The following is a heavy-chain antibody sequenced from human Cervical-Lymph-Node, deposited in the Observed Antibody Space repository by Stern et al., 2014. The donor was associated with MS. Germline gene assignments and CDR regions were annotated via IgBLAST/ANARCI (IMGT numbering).Heavy chain of an antibody. CDR1: GFTFSDYY. CDR2: ISSSGITI. CDR3: ARDLIERSDWYPYGMDV. Sequence: VQLVESGGGLVQRGGSLRLSCAASGFTFSDYYMSWIRQTPGKGLEWVSCISSSGITINYADSVKGRFTVSRDNAKNSLYLQMNSLTAEDTAMYYCARDLIERSDWYPYGMDVWGQGTTVTVSS. J-gene: IGHJ6*02. V-gene: IGHV3-11*01. D-gene: IGHD6-19*01.